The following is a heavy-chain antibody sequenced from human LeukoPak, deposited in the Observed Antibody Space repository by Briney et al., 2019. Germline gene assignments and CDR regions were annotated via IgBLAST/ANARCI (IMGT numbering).Heavy chain of an antibody. D-gene: IGHD4-17*01. Sequence: PSETLSLTCAVYGGSSSGYYWSWIRQPPGKGLEWIGEINHSGSTNYNPSLKSRVTISVDTSKNQFSLKLSSVTAADTAVYYCARSAPPYGLPLLDPWGQGTLVTVSS. J-gene: IGHJ5*02. CDR1: GGSSSGYY. CDR2: INHSGST. V-gene: IGHV4-34*01. CDR3: ARSAPPYGLPLLDP.